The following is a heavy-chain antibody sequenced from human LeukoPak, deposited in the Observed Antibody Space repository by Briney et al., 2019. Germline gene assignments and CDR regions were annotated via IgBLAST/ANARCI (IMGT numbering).Heavy chain of an antibody. J-gene: IGHJ6*02. CDR2: ISSSSS. D-gene: IGHD6-6*01. Sequence: GGSLRLSCAASGFTFSSYSMNWVRQAPGKGLEWVSFISSSSSYYADSVKGRFTISRDNAKNSLYLQMNSLRAEDTAMYYCARAVLYGMDVWGQGTTVTVSS. CDR3: ARAVLYGMDV. V-gene: IGHV3-21*01. CDR1: GFTFSSYS.